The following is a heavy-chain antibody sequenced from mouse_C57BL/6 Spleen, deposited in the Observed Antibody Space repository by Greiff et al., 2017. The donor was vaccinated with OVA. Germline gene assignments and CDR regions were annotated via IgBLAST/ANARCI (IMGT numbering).Heavy chain of an antibody. V-gene: IGHV1-19*01. J-gene: IGHJ4*01. CDR2: INPYNGGT. D-gene: IGHD2-12*01. CDR3: ARASLGLLYPMDY. Sequence: EVQLQQSGPVLVKPGASVKMSCKASGYTFTDYYMNWVKQSHGKSLEWIGVINPYNGGTSYNQKFKGQATLTVDKSSSTAYMELNSLTSEDSAIHYCARASLGLLYPMDYWGQGTSVTVSS. CDR1: GYTFTDYY.